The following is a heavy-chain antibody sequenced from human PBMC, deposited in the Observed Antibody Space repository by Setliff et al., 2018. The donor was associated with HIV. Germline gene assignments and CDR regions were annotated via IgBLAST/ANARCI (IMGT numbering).Heavy chain of an antibody. V-gene: IGHV1-8*03. CDR3: ARGHAVVVPAVYYYCYGMDV. Sequence: ASVKVSCKASGYTFTSYDINWVRQATGQGLEWMGWMNPNSGNTGYAQKFQGRVTITRNTSISTAYMELSSMRSEDTAVYYCARGHAVVVPAVYYYCYGMDVWGQGTTVTVSS. J-gene: IGHJ6*02. CDR1: GYTFTSYD. CDR2: MNPNSGNT. D-gene: IGHD2-2*01.